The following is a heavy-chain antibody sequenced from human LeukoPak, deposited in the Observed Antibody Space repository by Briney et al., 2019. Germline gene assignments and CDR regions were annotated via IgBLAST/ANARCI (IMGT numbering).Heavy chain of an antibody. V-gene: IGHV1-69*01. J-gene: IGHJ4*02. D-gene: IGHD2-21*02. CDR3: ARDYSTYCGGDCYFDY. CDR1: GGTFSSYA. CDR2: IIPIFGTA. Sequence: ASVKVSCKASGGTFSSYAISWVRQAPGQGLEWKGGIIPIFGTANYVQKFQGRVTITADESTSTAYMELSSLRSEDTAVYYCARDYSTYCGGDCYFDYWGQGTLVTVSS.